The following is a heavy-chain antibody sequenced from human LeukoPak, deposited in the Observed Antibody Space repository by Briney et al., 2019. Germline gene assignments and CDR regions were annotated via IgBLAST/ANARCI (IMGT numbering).Heavy chain of an antibody. V-gene: IGHV4-4*07. J-gene: IGHJ6*03. CDR3: ARGSPARDYVWGSYLFYYYYYMDV. Sequence: SETLSLTCTVSGGSISSYYWSWIRQPAGRGLEWIGRIYISGSTNYKPSLKSRVTISVETSKNQFSLKLRSVTAADTAVYYCARGSPARDYVWGSYLFYYYYYMDVWGKGTTVTVSS. CDR2: IYISGST. CDR1: GGSISSYY. D-gene: IGHD3-16*02.